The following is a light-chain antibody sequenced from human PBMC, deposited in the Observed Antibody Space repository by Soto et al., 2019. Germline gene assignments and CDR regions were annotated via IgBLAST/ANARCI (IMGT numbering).Light chain of an antibody. Sequence: QSVLTQPASVSGSPGQSITISCTGTSSDFGGYNYVSWYQQHPGKAPKLMIYDVSNLPSGVSNRFSGSKSGNTASLTSSGLQAEDEDAYYYISYPSSSTLVFGGETKRPVL. CDR2: DVS. CDR1: SSDFGGYNY. V-gene: IGLV2-14*01. J-gene: IGLJ2*01. CDR3: ISYPSSSTLV.